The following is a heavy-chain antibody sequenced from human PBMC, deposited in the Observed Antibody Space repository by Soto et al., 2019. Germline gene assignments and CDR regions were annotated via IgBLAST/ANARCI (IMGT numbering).Heavy chain of an antibody. V-gene: IGHV4-31*11. CDR2: ICYSGST. D-gene: IGHD6-13*01. CDR3: ARGPIAAAGPSDY. Sequence: SETLSLTCAVSGGSFSSGGFCWSWNRQHPGKGLEWIGYICYSGSTYYNPALKSRVTISVDTSKNQFSLKLSSVTAADTVLYYCARGPIAAAGPSDYWGQGTPVTVSS. CDR1: GGSFSSGGFC. J-gene: IGHJ4*02.